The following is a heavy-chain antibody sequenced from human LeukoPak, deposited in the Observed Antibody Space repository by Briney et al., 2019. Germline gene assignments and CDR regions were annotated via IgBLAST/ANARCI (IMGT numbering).Heavy chain of an antibody. CDR3: ARVVGVTSGLDY. CDR1: GYTFTGYY. CDR2: INPNSGGT. J-gene: IGHJ4*02. V-gene: IGHV1-2*02. D-gene: IGHD1-26*01. Sequence: ASVKVSCKASGYTFTGYYMHWVRQAPGQGLEWMGWINPNSGGTNYAQKFQGRVTMTRDTSISTAYMELNRLRSDDTAVYYCARVVGVTSGLDYWGQGTLVTASS.